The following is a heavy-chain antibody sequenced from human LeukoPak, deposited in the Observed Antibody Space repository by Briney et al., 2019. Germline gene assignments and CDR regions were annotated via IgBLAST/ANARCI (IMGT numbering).Heavy chain of an antibody. J-gene: IGHJ4*02. CDR2: INPGGGST. CDR3: ARGSSWYHYFDY. Sequence: GASVKVSCKASGYTFTSYYIHWVRQAPGQGLEWMGIINPGGGSTSYAQKFQGRVTMTRDTSTSTVYMELSSLRSEDTAVYYCARGSSWYHYFDYWGQGTLVTVSS. D-gene: IGHD6-13*01. CDR1: GYTFTSYY. V-gene: IGHV1-46*01.